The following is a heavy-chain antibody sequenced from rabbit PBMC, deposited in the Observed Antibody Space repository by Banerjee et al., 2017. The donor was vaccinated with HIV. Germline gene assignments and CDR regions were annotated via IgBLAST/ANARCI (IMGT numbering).Heavy chain of an antibody. V-gene: IGHV1S40*01. CDR1: GFSLSSSYD. Sequence: QSLEESGGDLVKPGESLTLTCTASGFSLSSSYDMCWVRQAPGKGLEWIACIWTGRGSTYYATWAKGRFTIAKTSSTTVTLQMTSLTVADTATYFCARYVGDGDGNYLNLWGPGTLVTVS. CDR2: IWTGRGST. CDR3: ARYVGDGDGNYLNL. D-gene: IGHD2-1*01. J-gene: IGHJ4*01.